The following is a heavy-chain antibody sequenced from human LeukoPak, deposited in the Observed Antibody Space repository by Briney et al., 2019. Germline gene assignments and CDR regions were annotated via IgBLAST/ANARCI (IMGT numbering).Heavy chain of an antibody. V-gene: IGHV4-61*02. Sequence: TLSLTCTVSGYSISSGYYWGWIRQPAGKGLEWIGRIYTGGSTNYNPSLKSRVTISVDTSKNQFSLKLSSVTAADTAVYYCARNRVYYYMDVWGKGTTVTISS. J-gene: IGHJ6*03. CDR3: ARNRVYYYMDV. CDR1: GYSISSGYY. CDR2: IYTGGST.